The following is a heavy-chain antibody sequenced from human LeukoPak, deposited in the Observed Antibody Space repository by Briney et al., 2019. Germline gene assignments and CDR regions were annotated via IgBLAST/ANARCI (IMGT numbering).Heavy chain of an antibody. Sequence: ASVEVSCKASGYTFTSYGISWVRQAPGQGLEWMGWMNPNSGNTGYAQKFQGRVTMTRNTSISTAYMELSSLRSEDTAVYYCARGNRQLVRYYYYYMDVWGKGTTVTISS. CDR3: ARGNRQLVRYYYYYMDV. D-gene: IGHD6-13*01. J-gene: IGHJ6*03. CDR2: MNPNSGNT. CDR1: GYTFTSYG. V-gene: IGHV1-8*02.